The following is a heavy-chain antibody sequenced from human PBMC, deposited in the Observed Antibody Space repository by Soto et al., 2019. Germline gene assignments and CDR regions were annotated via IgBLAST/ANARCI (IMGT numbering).Heavy chain of an antibody. J-gene: IGHJ6*02. CDR1: GFTVSSKY. CDR2: IWSAGLI. CDR3: AREATMDV. V-gene: IGHV3-53*01. Sequence: GGSLRLSCAASGFTVSSKYMSWVRQAPGKGLEWVSIIWSAGLIYYADSVRGQFTISRDISKNILYLEMTSLRADDTAVYYCAREATMDVWGQGTTVTVSS.